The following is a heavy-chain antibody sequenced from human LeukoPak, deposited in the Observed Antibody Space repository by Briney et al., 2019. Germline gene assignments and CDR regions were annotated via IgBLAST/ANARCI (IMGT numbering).Heavy chain of an antibody. J-gene: IGHJ4*02. CDR2: IKQDGSEK. CDR3: ARVEDRIAVAGTAFHRLPHHFDY. V-gene: IGHV3-7*01. D-gene: IGHD6-19*01. Sequence: PGGSLRLSCAASGFTFSSYWMSWVRQAPGKGLEWVANIKQDGSEKYYVDSVKGRFTISRDNAKNSLYLQMNSLRAEDTAVYYCARVEDRIAVAGTAFHRLPHHFDYWAREPWSPSPQ. CDR1: GFTFSSYW.